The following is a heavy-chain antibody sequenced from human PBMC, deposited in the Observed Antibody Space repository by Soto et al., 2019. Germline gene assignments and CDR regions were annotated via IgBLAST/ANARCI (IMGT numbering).Heavy chain of an antibody. CDR1: GGSISSSSYY. V-gene: IGHV4-39*01. D-gene: IGHD1-7*01. J-gene: IGHJ6*03. CDR3: ARLTRRGELYYYYYYYMDV. CDR2: IYYSGST. Sequence: SETLSLTCTVSGGSISSSSYYWGWIRQPPGKGLEWIGSIYYSGSTYYNPSLKSRVTISVDTSKNQFSLKLSSVTAADTAVYYCARLTRRGELYYYYYYYMDVWGKGTTVTVSS.